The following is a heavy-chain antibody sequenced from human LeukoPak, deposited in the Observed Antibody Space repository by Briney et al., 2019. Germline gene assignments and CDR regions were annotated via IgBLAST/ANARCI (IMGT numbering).Heavy chain of an antibody. V-gene: IGHV3-15*01. CDR1: GFSFNDAW. CDR3: TSHAAFDP. Sequence: GGSLRLSCAASGFSFNDAWMNWVRQAPGKGLEWVGRIKSKNVGGTTDYAAPVKGRFTISRDDSKNTVYLQMNSLKIEDTAVYYCTSHAAFDPWGQGTLVTVSS. CDR2: IKSKNVGGTT. J-gene: IGHJ5*02.